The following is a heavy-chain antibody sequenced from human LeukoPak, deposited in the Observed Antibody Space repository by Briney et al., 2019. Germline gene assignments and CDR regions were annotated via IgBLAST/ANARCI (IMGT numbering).Heavy chain of an antibody. CDR1: GASISSYD. CDR2: IYYSGST. CDR3: ARPFGSGNYLFAFDI. D-gene: IGHD1-26*01. J-gene: IGHJ3*02. Sequence: SATLSLTCTVAGASISSYDWSCIRQPPGKGMEWVGYIYYSGSTTYNPSLKSRVTISVDTSKNQFSLKLSSVTAADTAVYYCARPFGSGNYLFAFDIWGQGTMVTVSS. V-gene: IGHV4-59*08.